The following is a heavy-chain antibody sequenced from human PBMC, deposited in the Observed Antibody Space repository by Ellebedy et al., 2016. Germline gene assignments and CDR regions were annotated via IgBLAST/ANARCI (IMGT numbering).Heavy chain of an antibody. CDR1: GGSFSGYY. D-gene: IGHD1-26*01. Sequence: SETLSLXCAVYGGSFSGYYWSWIRQPPGKGLEWIGEINHSGSTNYNPSLKSRVTISVDTSKNQFSLKLSSVTAADTAVYYCARGRVVGATSDAFDIWGQGTMVTVSS. CDR2: INHSGST. CDR3: ARGRVVGATSDAFDI. J-gene: IGHJ3*02. V-gene: IGHV4-34*01.